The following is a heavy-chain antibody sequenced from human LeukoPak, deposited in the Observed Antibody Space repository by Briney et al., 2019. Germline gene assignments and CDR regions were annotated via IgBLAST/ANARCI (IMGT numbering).Heavy chain of an antibody. J-gene: IGHJ4*02. CDR2: IYYSGST. CDR1: GGSISSYY. Sequence: SDTLSLTFTVSGGSISSYYWSWIPQPPGKGLEWIGHIYYSGSTNYNPSLKSRVTISVDTSKNQFSLKLSSVTAADTAVYYCARLDYYGSGSYYFDYWGQGTLVTVSS. D-gene: IGHD3-10*01. V-gene: IGHV4-59*08. CDR3: ARLDYYGSGSYYFDY.